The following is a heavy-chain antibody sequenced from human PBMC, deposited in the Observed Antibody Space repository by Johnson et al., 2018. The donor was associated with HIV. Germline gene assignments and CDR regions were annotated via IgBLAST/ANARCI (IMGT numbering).Heavy chain of an antibody. D-gene: IGHD3-22*01. CDR2: IDWNGGRQ. V-gene: IGHV3-20*04. J-gene: IGHJ3*02. CDR3: ARQHNYDSSGQGGGLDI. CDR1: GFTFDDYG. Sequence: VQLVESGGGVVRPGGSLRLSCAASGFTFDDYGMSWVRQAPGKGLEWVSGIDWNGGRQGYVDSVKGRFTISRDNAKNSLYLEINSLRAEDKALYYCARQHNYDSSGQGGGLDIWGQGTMVTVSS.